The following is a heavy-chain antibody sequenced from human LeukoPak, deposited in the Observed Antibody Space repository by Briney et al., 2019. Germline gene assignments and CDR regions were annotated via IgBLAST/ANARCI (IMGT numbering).Heavy chain of an antibody. CDR3: AKVGNVDTAMVTFYYYMDV. Sequence: GGSLRLSCAASGFTFSSYAMSWVRQAPGKGLEWVSAISGSGGSTYYADSVKGRFTISRDNSKNTLYLQMNSLRAEDTAVYYCAKVGNVDTAMVTFYYYMDVWGKGTTVTVSS. CDR1: GFTFSSYA. V-gene: IGHV3-23*01. J-gene: IGHJ6*03. D-gene: IGHD5-18*01. CDR2: ISGSGGST.